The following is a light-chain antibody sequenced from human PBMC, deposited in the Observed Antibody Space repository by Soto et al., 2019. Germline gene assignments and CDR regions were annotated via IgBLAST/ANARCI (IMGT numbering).Light chain of an antibody. CDR1: SSDVGGYNY. J-gene: IGLJ2*01. V-gene: IGLV2-14*01. Sequence: QSALTQPASVSGSPGQSITISCTGTSSDVGGYNYVSWYQQYPGKAPKLMIYDVTNRPSGVSNRFSGSKSGNTASLTISGLQAEDEADYYCSLCASSSPWVFGGGTKLTVL. CDR3: SLCASSSPWV. CDR2: DVT.